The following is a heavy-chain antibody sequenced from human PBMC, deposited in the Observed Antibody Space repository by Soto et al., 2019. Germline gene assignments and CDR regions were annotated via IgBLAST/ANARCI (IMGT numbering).Heavy chain of an antibody. CDR3: ARGRLVYDYVWGSYRFDY. V-gene: IGHV4-34*01. J-gene: IGHJ4*02. Sequence: PXETLSLTCAVYGVSFSGYYWSWIRQPPGKGLEWIGEINHSGSTNYNPSLKSRVTISVDTSKNQFSLKLSSVTAADTAVYYCARGRLVYDYVWGSYRFDYWGQGTLATVSS. CDR2: INHSGST. D-gene: IGHD3-16*02. CDR1: GVSFSGYY.